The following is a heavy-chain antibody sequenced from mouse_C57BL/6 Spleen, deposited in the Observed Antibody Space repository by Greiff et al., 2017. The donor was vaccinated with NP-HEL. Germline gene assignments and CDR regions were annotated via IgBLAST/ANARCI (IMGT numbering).Heavy chain of an antibody. CDR3: AREKIHYYGSSYEGYFDV. J-gene: IGHJ1*03. V-gene: IGHV3-6*01. Sequence: EVKLMESGPGLVKPSQSLSLTCSVTGYSITSGYYWNWIRQFPGNKLEWMGYISYDGSNNYNPSLKNRISITRDTSKNQFFLKLNSVTTEDTATYYCAREKIHYYGSSYEGYFDVWGTGTTVTVSS. D-gene: IGHD1-1*01. CDR2: ISYDGSN. CDR1: GYSITSGYY.